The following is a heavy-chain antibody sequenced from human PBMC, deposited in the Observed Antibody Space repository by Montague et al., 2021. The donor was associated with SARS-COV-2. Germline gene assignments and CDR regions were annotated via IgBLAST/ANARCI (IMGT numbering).Heavy chain of an antibody. J-gene: IGHJ3*02. CDR1: GGPISSRSYY. CDR3: AREGAVVGARRTFDI. V-gene: IGHV4-39*07. Sequence: SETLSLTCTISGGPISSRSYYWGWIRQPPGKGLEWIGGIYYSGNTYYNPSLKSRATISVDPSKNQFSLKLTSVTAADTAVYFCAREGAVVGARRTFDIWGQGTMVTVSS. CDR2: IYYSGNT. D-gene: IGHD2-15*01.